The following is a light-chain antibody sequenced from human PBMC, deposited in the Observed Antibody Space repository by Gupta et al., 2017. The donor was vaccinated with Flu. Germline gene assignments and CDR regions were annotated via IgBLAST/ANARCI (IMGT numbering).Light chain of an antibody. CDR2: DDR. CDR3: QVWDSSSDHGV. J-gene: IGLJ1*01. V-gene: IGLV3-21*02. Sequence: SYVLTQPPSVSVAPGQTARITCGGTNTGGKSVHWYQQKPGQAPVLVVYDDRDRPSGIPERFSGTNSGNTATLTISRAEAGDEADYYCQVWDSSSDHGVFGAGTKVTVL. CDR1: NTGGKS.